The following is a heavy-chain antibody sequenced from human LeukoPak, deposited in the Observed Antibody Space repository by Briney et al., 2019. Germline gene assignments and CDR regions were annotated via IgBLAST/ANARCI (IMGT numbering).Heavy chain of an antibody. D-gene: IGHD2-21*01. J-gene: IGHJ4*02. CDR2: INTDSSDI. CDR1: GFTFSRYA. V-gene: IGHV3-21*05. Sequence: GGSLRLSCAASGFTFSRYAMNWVRQAPGKGLEWVSYINTDSSDIHYADSVKGRFTISRDNARNTLYLKLSSLRAEDSAVYYCARDTFHPGLIDSWGQGTLVTVSS. CDR3: ARDTFHPGLIDS.